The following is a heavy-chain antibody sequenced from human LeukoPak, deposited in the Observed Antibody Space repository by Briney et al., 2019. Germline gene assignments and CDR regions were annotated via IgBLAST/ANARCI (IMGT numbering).Heavy chain of an antibody. CDR3: VKQLYYTSRNQRETSDY. CDR1: GFAFSTYA. J-gene: IGHJ4*02. CDR2: ISGGGTST. Sequence: GGSLRLSCAASGFAFSTYAMSWVRQAPGKGLQWVSAISGGGTSTYYADSVRGRFTISRDNSKNTLYLQMNSLRAEDTAVYYCVKQLYYTSRNQRETSDYWGQGTLVTVSS. D-gene: IGHD3-10*01. V-gene: IGHV3-23*01.